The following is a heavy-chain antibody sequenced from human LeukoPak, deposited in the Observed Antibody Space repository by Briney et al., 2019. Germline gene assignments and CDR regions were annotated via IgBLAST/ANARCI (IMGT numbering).Heavy chain of an antibody. CDR3: ARDQHLVRHYYYYGMDV. Sequence: ASVKVSCKASGYTFTGYYMHWVRQAPGQGLEWMGWINPNSGGTNYAQKFQGRVTMTRDTSISTAYMELSRLRSDDTAVYYCARDQHLVRHYYYYGMDVWGQGTTVTVSS. J-gene: IGHJ6*02. CDR1: GYTFTGYY. CDR2: INPNSGGT. D-gene: IGHD6-13*01. V-gene: IGHV1-2*02.